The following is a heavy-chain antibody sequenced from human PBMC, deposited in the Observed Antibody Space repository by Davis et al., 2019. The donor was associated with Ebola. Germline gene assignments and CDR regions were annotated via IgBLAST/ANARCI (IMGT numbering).Heavy chain of an antibody. CDR2: ISGSGGST. CDR1: GFTFSSHA. D-gene: IGHD3-22*01. Sequence: GESLKISCAASGFTFSSHAMTWVRQAPGKGLEWVSGISGSGGSTYYADSVKGRFSISRDNSKNTVYLQMNSLRVEDTAVYYCAKPPDSGYYYFDYWGQGTLVTVSS. J-gene: IGHJ4*02. V-gene: IGHV3-23*01. CDR3: AKPPDSGYYYFDY.